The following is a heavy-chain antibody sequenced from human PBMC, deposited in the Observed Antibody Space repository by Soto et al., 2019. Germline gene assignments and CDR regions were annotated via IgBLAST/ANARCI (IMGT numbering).Heavy chain of an antibody. J-gene: IGHJ4*02. V-gene: IGHV3-23*01. D-gene: IGHD4-17*01. CDR2: IVSSGGVT. Sequence: EVQLLESGGGLVQPGGSLRLSCAASGITFSNYAMYWVRLAPGKGLEWVSTIVSSGGVTYYAGSVKGRFTISRDNSKSKVELQMDSLGAEDTAVYFCASTFPLRYGDPSGFDYWGQGTLVAGSS. CDR3: ASTFPLRYGDPSGFDY. CDR1: GITFSNYA.